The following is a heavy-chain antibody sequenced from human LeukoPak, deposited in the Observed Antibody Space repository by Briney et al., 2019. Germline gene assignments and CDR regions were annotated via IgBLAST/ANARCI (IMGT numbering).Heavy chain of an antibody. V-gene: IGHV4-59*08. J-gene: IGHJ4*02. Sequence: SETLSLTCIVSGSMYNYYWSWIRQPPGKGLEWIGYIHYNGNTNCNPSLKSRVTMSLDTSKSQVSLKLNSVTAADTAVYYCARHISSGGTYAYFDYWGQGTLVTVSS. D-gene: IGHD1-26*01. CDR3: ARHISSGGTYAYFDY. CDR1: GSMYNYY. CDR2: IHYNGNT.